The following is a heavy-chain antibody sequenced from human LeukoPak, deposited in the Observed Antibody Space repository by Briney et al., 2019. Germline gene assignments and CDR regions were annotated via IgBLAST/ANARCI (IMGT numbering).Heavy chain of an antibody. CDR1: GFTFSSYS. V-gene: IGHV3-21*04. D-gene: IGHD5-18*01. CDR3: ARGSGYNYGFPDY. CDR2: ISSSSSYI. Sequence: GGSLRLSCAASGFTFSSYSMNWVRQAPGKGLEWVSSISSSSSYIYYADSVKGRFTISRDHSKNTLYLQMNSLRAEDTAVYYCARGSGYNYGFPDYWGQGTLVTVSS. J-gene: IGHJ4*02.